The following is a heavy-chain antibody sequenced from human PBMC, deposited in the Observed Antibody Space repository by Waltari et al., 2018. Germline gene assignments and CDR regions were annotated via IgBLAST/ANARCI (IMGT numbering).Heavy chain of an antibody. V-gene: IGHV3-23*03. Sequence: EVQLLESGGGLVQPGGSLRLSCAASGFTFSSYAMSWVRQAPGKGLEWVSVIYSGGSSTYYADSGKGRFTISRDNSKNTLYLQMNSLRAEDTAVYYCARHMEQWLVTYYFDYWGQGTLVTVSS. D-gene: IGHD6-19*01. CDR3: ARHMEQWLVTYYFDY. CDR2: IYSGGSST. J-gene: IGHJ4*02. CDR1: GFTFSSYA.